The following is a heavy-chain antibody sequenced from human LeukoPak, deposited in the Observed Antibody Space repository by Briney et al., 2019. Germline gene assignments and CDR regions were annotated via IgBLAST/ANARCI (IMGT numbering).Heavy chain of an antibody. J-gene: IGHJ4*02. CDR1: GGSISSYY. D-gene: IGHD3-10*01. V-gene: IGHV4-59*08. CDR2: IYYSGST. Sequence: SETLSLTCTVSGGSISSYYWSWIRQPPGKGLEWIGYIYYSGSTDYNPSLMSRVTISVDTSKNQFSLKLSSVTAADTAVYYCARHLDYYGSGTYFDYWGQGTLVTVSS. CDR3: ARHLDYYGSGTYFDY.